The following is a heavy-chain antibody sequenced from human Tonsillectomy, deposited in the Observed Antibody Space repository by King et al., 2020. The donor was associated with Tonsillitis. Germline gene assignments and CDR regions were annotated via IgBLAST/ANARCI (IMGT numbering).Heavy chain of an antibody. J-gene: IGHJ4*02. Sequence: VQLVESGGGLVKPGGSLRLSCAASGFTFSSYSMNWVRQAPGKGLEWVSSISSSSTYIFYAGSVKGRFTISRDNSKNSLYLQMNSLRAEDTAVYYCARDHYDYGDYSAYWGQGTLVTVSS. V-gene: IGHV3-21*01. D-gene: IGHD4-17*01. CDR2: ISSSSTYI. CDR1: GFTFSSYS. CDR3: ARDHYDYGDYSAY.